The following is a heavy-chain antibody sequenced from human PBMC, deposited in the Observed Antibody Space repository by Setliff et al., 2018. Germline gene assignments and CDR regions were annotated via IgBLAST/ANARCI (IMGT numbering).Heavy chain of an antibody. CDR1: GGSINSPY. CDR2: ISDSGST. D-gene: IGHD1-1*01. J-gene: IGHJ5*02. CDR3: AREGTPGPTNGNWFDP. V-gene: IGHV4-59*11. Sequence: SETLSLTCTVSGGSINSPYWSWARQPPGKGLEWIGYISDSGSTNYNPPLKNRVTILMDTSKTQFSLKLTSVTAADTAVYFCAREGTPGPTNGNWFDPWGQGALGTSPQ.